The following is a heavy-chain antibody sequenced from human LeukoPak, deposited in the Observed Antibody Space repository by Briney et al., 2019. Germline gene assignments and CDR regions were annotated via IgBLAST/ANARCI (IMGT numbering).Heavy chain of an antibody. CDR2: IRYDGSNK. D-gene: IGHD3-10*01. J-gene: IGHJ3*02. CDR3: AKDRDITVLLWFGESSNAFDI. Sequence: QPGGSLRLSCAASGFTFSSYGMHWVRQAPGKGLEWVAFIRYDGSNKYYADSVKGRFTIFRDNSKNTLYLQMNSLRAEDTAVYYCAKDRDITVLLWFGESSNAFDIWGQGTMVTVSS. V-gene: IGHV3-30*02. CDR1: GFTFSSYG.